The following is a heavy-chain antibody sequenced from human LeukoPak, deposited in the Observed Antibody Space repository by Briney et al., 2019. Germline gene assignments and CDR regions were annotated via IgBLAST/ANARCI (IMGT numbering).Heavy chain of an antibody. CDR2: IYYTGRT. V-gene: IGHV4-39*01. CDR1: GGSISSSGSY. CDR3: ARSDWFDP. J-gene: IGHJ5*02. Sequence: ASETLSLTCTVSGGSISSSGSYWGWIRQPPGKELEWIGSIYYTGRTFYNPSLKSRVTMSVDTSKSQFSLNLSSVTAADTAVYHCARSDWFDPWGQGTLVTVSS.